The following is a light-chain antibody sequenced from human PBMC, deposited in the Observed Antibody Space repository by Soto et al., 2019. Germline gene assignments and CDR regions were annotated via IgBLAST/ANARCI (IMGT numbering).Light chain of an antibody. CDR1: QSLLHSNGYNY. J-gene: IGKJ1*01. CDR3: MQALQTRT. Sequence: DIVMTQSPLSLPVTPGEPASISCRSSQSLLHSNGYNYLDWYLQKPGQSPQLLIYLGSNRASGVPXRXXXSXXXXXXTLKISRVEAEDVGVYYCMQALQTRTFGQGTKVEIK. V-gene: IGKV2-28*01. CDR2: LGS.